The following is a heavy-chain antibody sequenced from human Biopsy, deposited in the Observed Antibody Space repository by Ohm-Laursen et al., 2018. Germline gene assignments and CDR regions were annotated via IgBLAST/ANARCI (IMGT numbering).Heavy chain of an antibody. Sequence: SQTLSLTCSVTGGSISSGGNYWSWIRQFPGKGLEWIAYIYHTGSTYYNPSLKSRLSIAIGTSKNQFSVSLRSVTAADTAVYYCARADMVTTIVDYWGQGTLVTVSS. D-gene: IGHD5-12*01. CDR2: IYHTGST. CDR3: ARADMVTTIVDY. J-gene: IGHJ4*02. V-gene: IGHV4-31*03. CDR1: GGSISSGGNY.